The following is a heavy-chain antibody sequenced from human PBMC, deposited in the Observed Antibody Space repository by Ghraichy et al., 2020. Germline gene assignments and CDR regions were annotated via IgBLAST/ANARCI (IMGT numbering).Heavy chain of an antibody. CDR2: IKSKTDGGTA. CDR1: GFTLSSAS. V-gene: IGHV3-15*01. Sequence: GGSLRLSCAASGFTLSSASMTWVRQAPGKGLEWVGRIKSKTDGGTADYAAPVKGRFTISRDDSKNTLYLQMNSLKTEDTAVYYCTTVQLERHTTINYFDYWGQGTLVTVSS. D-gene: IGHD1-1*01. CDR3: TTVQLERHTTINYFDY. J-gene: IGHJ4*02.